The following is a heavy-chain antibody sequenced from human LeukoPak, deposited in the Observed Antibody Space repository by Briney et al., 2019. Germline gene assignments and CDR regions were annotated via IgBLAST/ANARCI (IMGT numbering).Heavy chain of an antibody. CDR3: ARAYTYGGFDY. J-gene: IGHJ4*02. CDR2: ISYDGSNE. D-gene: IGHD4-23*01. Sequence: GGSLRLSCAASGFTFSSYAMHWVRQAPGKGLEWVAVISYDGSNEYYADSVKGRFTISRDNSKNTLYLQMNSLRAEDTAVYYCARAYTYGGFDYWGQGTLVTVSS. CDR1: GFTFSSYA. V-gene: IGHV3-30*04.